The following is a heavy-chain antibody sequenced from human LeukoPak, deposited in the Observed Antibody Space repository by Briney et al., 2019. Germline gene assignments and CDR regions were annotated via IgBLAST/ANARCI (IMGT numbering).Heavy chain of an antibody. V-gene: IGHV3-7*04. D-gene: IGHD3-3*01. CDR2: IKQDGSEK. Sequence: PGGSLRLSCAASGFTFSSYWMSWVRQAPGKGLEWVANIKQDGSEKYYVDSVKGRFTISRDNAKNSLYLQMNSLRAEDTAVYYCARAYYDLWSGYSYYFDYWGQGTLVTVSS. CDR3: ARAYYDLWSGYSYYFDY. J-gene: IGHJ4*02. CDR1: GFTFSSYW.